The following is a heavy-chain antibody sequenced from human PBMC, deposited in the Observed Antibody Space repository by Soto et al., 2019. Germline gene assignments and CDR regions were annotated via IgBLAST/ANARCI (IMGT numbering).Heavy chain of an antibody. J-gene: IGHJ4*02. D-gene: IGHD4-17*01. V-gene: IGHV3-9*01. CDR1: GFSFDDYA. CDR2: ISWNSGSI. Sequence: PXGSLSLSCAASGFSFDDYAMHWVRQAPGKGLEWVSGISWNSGSIGYADSVKGRFTISRDNAKNSLYLQMNSLRAEDTALYYCAKAKYGDYSGDYFDYWGQGTLVTVSS. CDR3: AKAKYGDYSGDYFDY.